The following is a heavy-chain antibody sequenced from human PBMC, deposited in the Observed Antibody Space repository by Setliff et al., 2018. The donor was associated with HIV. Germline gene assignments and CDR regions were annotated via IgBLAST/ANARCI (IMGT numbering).Heavy chain of an antibody. CDR3: ARWGDGYNSYDS. V-gene: IGHV4-59*02. CDR1: FGSVTNYY. J-gene: IGHJ4*02. CDR2: IYYSGST. D-gene: IGHD5-12*01. Sequence: PSETLSLTCTVAFGSVTNYYWSWIRQPPGKGLEWIGSIYYSGSTNYNPSLKSRVTISVDTSKSQFSLNLSSVTAADTAVYYCARWGDGYNSYDSWGQGTLVTVSS.